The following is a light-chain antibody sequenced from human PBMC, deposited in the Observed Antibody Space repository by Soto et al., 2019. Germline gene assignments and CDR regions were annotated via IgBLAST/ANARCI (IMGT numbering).Light chain of an antibody. CDR3: KQYHSWPA. CDR2: GSA. V-gene: IGKV3-15*01. Sequence: EIVMTQSPATLSVSPGERATLSCRASQSVFSSLAWYQQRPGQAPRLLIYGSATRDTGIPDRFSGSGSGTEFTLTISSLQSEDSAVYYCKQYHSWPAFGQGTKVEFK. J-gene: IGKJ1*01. CDR1: QSVFSS.